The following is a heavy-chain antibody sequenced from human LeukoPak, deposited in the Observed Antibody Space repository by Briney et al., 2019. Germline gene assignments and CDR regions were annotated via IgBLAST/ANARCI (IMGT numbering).Heavy chain of an antibody. V-gene: IGHV3-23*01. CDR1: GFTFSSYG. CDR2: ISGSGGST. CDR3: ARTPGRGHI. Sequence: PGGSLRLSCAGSGFTFSSYGMSWVRQAPGKGLEWVSAISGSGGSTYYADSVKGRFTISRDNAKNSLYLQMNSLRAEDTAVYYCARTPGRGHIWGQGTMVTVSS. D-gene: IGHD3-10*01. J-gene: IGHJ3*02.